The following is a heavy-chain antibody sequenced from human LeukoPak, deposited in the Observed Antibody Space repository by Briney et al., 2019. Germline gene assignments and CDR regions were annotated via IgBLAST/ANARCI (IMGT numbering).Heavy chain of an antibody. CDR1: GVTFDDYA. V-gene: IGHV3-9*01. CDR2: ISWNSDSI. J-gene: IGHJ4*02. Sequence: PGGSLRLSCAASGVTFDDYAMHWVRQAPGKGLEWVSGISWNSDSIGYADSVKGRFTISRDNAKNSLYLQMNSLRAEDTAVYYCARMSCSSTSCSRGWGQGTLVTVSS. D-gene: IGHD2-2*01. CDR3: ARMSCSSTSCSRG.